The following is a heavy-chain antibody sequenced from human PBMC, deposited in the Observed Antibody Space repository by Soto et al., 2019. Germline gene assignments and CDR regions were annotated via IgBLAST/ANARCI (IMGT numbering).Heavy chain of an antibody. Sequence: SETLSLTCSVSDGSISSGVYYWSWIRQHPGKGLEWIGYIYYSGNTYYNPSLKSRLTISVDTSKNQFSLKLSSVTAADTAVYYCARPSTGTFLHAFDIWGQGTMVTVSS. D-gene: IGHD1-7*01. J-gene: IGHJ3*02. CDR3: ARPSTGTFLHAFDI. V-gene: IGHV4-31*03. CDR1: DGSISSGVYY. CDR2: IYYSGNT.